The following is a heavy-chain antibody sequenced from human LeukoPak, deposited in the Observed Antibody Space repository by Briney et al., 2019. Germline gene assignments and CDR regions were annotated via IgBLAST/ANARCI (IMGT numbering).Heavy chain of an antibody. Sequence: GRSLRLSCAASGFTFDDYAMHWVRQAPGKGLEWVSGISWNSGSIGYADSVKGRFTFSRDNAKNSLYLQMNSLRAEDTALYYCAKDGDYGDYYPTREYYYYGMDVWGQGTTVTVSS. V-gene: IGHV3-9*01. CDR3: AKDGDYGDYYPTREYYYYGMDV. J-gene: IGHJ6*02. CDR1: GFTFDDYA. CDR2: ISWNSGSI. D-gene: IGHD4-17*01.